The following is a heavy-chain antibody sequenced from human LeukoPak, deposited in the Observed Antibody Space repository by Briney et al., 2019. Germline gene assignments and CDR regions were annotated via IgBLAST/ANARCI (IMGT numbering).Heavy chain of an antibody. D-gene: IGHD2-15*01. CDR1: GGSISSYY. Sequence: SETLSLTCTVSGGSISSYYWSWIRQPPGKGLEWIGYIYYSGSTNYNPSLKSRVTISVDTSKNQFSLKLSSVTAADTAVYYCARSVMGGYCSGGSCYPRWFDPWGQGTLVTVSS. CDR3: ARSVMGGYCSGGSCYPRWFDP. CDR2: IYYSGST. V-gene: IGHV4-59*08. J-gene: IGHJ5*02.